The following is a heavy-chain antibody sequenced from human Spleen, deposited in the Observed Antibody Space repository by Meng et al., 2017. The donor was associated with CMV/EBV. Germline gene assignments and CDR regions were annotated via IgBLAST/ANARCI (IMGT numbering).Heavy chain of an antibody. CDR2: INWDGGRT. D-gene: IGHD4-17*01. V-gene: IGHV3-20*04. CDR1: GFNFDDHG. Sequence: GGSLRLSCAVSGFNFDDHGMTWVRQAPGKGLEWVSVINWDGGRTDYADSVRGRFTISRDNAKNSVYLHLNSLRAKDTAFYYCARDPYGEPYYYFDYWGQGALVTVSS. CDR3: ARDPYGEPYYYFDY. J-gene: IGHJ4*02.